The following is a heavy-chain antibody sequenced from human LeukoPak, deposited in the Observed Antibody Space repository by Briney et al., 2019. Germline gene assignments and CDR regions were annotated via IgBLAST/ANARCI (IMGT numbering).Heavy chain of an antibody. D-gene: IGHD2-21*02. CDR3: ARDNSVRDTAWWFDP. CDR2: TNPSGQWT. V-gene: IGHV1-46*01. CDR1: GYTFTNYY. J-gene: IGHJ5*02. Sequence: ASVKVSCKAFGYTFTNYYMHWVRQAPGQGLEWMGLTNPSGQWTSYAQKFQGRVTLTRDVSTSTDYLELSSLRSEDTAVYYCARDNSVRDTAWWFDPWGQGTRVTVSS.